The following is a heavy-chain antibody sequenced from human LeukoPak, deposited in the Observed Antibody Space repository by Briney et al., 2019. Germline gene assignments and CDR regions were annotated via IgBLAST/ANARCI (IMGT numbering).Heavy chain of an antibody. J-gene: IGHJ4*02. CDR1: GFTLSVHW. V-gene: IGHV3-7*01. CDR3: TRDRSRAEDD. D-gene: IGHD1-14*01. CDR2: INQGGSDK. Sequence: PGGSLRLSCAASGFTLSVHWMSWVRQAPAKGLEWVANINQGGSDKYYVDSVKGRFTISRDNANNLLYLQMNSLRGEDTAVYYCTRDRSRAEDDWGQGTLVTVSS.